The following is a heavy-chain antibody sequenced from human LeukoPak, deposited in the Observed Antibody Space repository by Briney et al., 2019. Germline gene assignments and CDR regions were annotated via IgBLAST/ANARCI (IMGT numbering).Heavy chain of an antibody. CDR3: ASQGGSSWYRNYYYMDV. D-gene: IGHD6-13*01. J-gene: IGHJ6*03. Sequence: SETLSLTCAVYGGSFSGYYWSWIRQPPGKGLEWIGEINHSGSTNYNPSLKSRVTISVDTSKNQFSLKLSSVTAADTAVYCCASQGGSSWYRNYYYMDVWGKGTTVTISS. CDR2: INHSGST. V-gene: IGHV4-34*01. CDR1: GGSFSGYY.